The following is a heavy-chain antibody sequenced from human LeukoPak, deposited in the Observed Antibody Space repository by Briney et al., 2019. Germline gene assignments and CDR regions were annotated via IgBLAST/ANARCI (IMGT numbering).Heavy chain of an antibody. CDR2: IYYSGST. D-gene: IGHD2-15*01. V-gene: IGHV4-59*08. Sequence: PSETLSLTCTVSGGSISSYYWSWIRQPPGKGLEWIGYIYYSGSTNYNPSLKSRVTISVDTSKNQFSLKLSSVTVADTAVYYCARSRLNCSGGSCYAFDYWGQGTLVTVSS. CDR1: GGSISSYY. J-gene: IGHJ4*02. CDR3: ARSRLNCSGGSCYAFDY.